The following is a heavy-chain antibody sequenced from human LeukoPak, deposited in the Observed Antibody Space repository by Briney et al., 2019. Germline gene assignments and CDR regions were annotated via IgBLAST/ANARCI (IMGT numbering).Heavy chain of an antibody. CDR2: ISHDGRNK. D-gene: IGHD3-16*01. J-gene: IGHJ4*02. V-gene: IGHV3-30*04. CDR3: AGDSPYHDY. CDR1: GFTFSDYP. Sequence: GGSLRLSCVASGFTFSDYPMYWVRQAPGKGLEWVAVISHDGRNKFYADSVRGRFTVSRDDSKNTLNLQMSSLRPEDTAVYYCAGDSPYHDYWGQGSLVTVSS.